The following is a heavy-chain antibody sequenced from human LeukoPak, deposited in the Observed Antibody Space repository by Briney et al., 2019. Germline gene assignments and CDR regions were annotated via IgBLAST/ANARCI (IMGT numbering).Heavy chain of an antibody. D-gene: IGHD5-12*01. CDR1: GFTFSSNW. CDR3: ARFGLVAAIDY. CDR2: LKEDGSQK. V-gene: IGHV3-7*04. Sequence: GGSLRLSCAASGFTFSSNWMTWVRQAPGRGLQWVAHLKEDGSQKSYVDSVKGRSTVSRDNSKSSLFLQMNSLRAEDTAVYSCARFGLVAAIDYWGQGTLVTVPS. J-gene: IGHJ4*02.